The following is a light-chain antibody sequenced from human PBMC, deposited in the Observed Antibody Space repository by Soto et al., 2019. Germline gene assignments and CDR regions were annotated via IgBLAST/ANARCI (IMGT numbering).Light chain of an antibody. Sequence: DIQMTQSPSTLSASVGDSVTITCRASQNFGSWLAWYQQKPGKAPKLLIYDASSLESGVPSRFSGSGSGTEFTLTISSLQPDDFATYYCQQYNNYPRTFGQGTKVDIK. J-gene: IGKJ1*01. CDR1: QNFGSW. V-gene: IGKV1-5*01. CDR2: DAS. CDR3: QQYNNYPRT.